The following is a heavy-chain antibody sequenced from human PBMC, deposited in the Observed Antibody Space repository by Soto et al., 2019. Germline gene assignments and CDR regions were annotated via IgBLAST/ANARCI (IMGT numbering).Heavy chain of an antibody. CDR3: VKDNVGVYCSGGSCYFDY. Sequence: GGSLRLSCAASGFSFVNYAMNWVRQAPGKGLEWVSGISWDSGVIDYADSVRGRFTISRDNAKNSLYLQMTSLRAEDTALYYCVKDNVGVYCSGGSCYFDYWGQGSLVTVSS. CDR2: ISWDSGVI. CDR1: GFSFVNYA. J-gene: IGHJ4*02. V-gene: IGHV3-9*01. D-gene: IGHD2-15*01.